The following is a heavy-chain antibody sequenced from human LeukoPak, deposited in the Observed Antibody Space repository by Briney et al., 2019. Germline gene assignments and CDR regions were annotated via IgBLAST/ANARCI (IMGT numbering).Heavy chain of an antibody. Sequence: GDSLKISCEGFGYTFTNYWIDWVRQMPGKGLEWMEVIYPGDSDIRYNPSFQGQVTISADKSISTVYLQWSSLKASDTAIYYCARNYYDSSGYSVALEYWGQGTLVTVSS. J-gene: IGHJ4*02. CDR2: IYPGDSDI. V-gene: IGHV5-51*01. D-gene: IGHD3-22*01. CDR1: GYTFTNYW. CDR3: ARNYYDSSGYSVALEY.